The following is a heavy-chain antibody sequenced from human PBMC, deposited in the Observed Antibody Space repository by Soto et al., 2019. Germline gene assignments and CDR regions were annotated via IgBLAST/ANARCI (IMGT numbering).Heavy chain of an antibody. D-gene: IGHD6-6*01. J-gene: IGHJ4*02. CDR3: ARPPPLESVHFYY. CDR1: GYTFTSYG. Sequence: QVQLVQSGAAVKKPGASVKVSCKASGYTFTSYGISWVRQAPGQGREWMGWISAYNGKPNYAQKLEGRVTMTTDTSPSTAYMELRSQRSDETAVYYCARPPPLESVHFYYWGQGTLSPASS. CDR2: ISAYNGKP. V-gene: IGHV1-18*01.